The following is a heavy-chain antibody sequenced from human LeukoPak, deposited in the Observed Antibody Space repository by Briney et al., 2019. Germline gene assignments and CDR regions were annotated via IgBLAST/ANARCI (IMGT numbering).Heavy chain of an antibody. Sequence: GASVKVSCKASGGTFSSYAISWVRQAPGQGLEWMGGIIPIFGTANYAQKFQGRVTITADKSTSTAYMELSSLRSEDTAVYYCGVNIVVVPAAMMASYYYYYMDVWGKGTTVTVSS. CDR1: GGTFSSYA. CDR3: GVNIVVVPAAMMASYYYYYMDV. V-gene: IGHV1-69*06. J-gene: IGHJ6*03. CDR2: IIPIFGTA. D-gene: IGHD2-2*01.